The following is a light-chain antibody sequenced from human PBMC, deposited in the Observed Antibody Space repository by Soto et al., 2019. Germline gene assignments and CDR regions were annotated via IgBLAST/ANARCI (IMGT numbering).Light chain of an antibody. Sequence: PGERATLSCRAGQSVSDYLAWYQQKPGQPPRLRFFDASNRVTGVPARFSAGGAGTEFTLTISSLQSEDFAMYFCQQYYNWRTFGQGTKVDIK. J-gene: IGKJ1*01. CDR3: QQYYNWRT. V-gene: IGKV3D-15*01. CDR2: DAS. CDR1: QSVSDY.